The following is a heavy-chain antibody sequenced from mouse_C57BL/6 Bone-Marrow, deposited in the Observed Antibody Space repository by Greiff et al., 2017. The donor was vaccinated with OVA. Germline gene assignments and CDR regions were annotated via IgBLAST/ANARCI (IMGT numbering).Heavy chain of an antibody. D-gene: IGHD1-1*01. CDR1: GYTFTSYW. CDR2: IDPSDSYT. V-gene: IGHV1-69*01. Sequence: QVQLQQSGAELVMPGASVKLSCKASGYTFTSYWMHWVKQRPGQCLEWIGEIDPSDSYTNYNQKFKGKSTLTVDKSSSTAYMQLSSLTSEDSAVYYCARDGLLRFFDYWGQGTTLTVSS. J-gene: IGHJ2*01. CDR3: ARDGLLRFFDY.